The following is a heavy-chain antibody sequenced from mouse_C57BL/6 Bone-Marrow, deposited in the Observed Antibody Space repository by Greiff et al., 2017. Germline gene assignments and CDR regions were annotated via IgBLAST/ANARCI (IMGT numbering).Heavy chain of an antibody. CDR3: ARGYGNYEDD. CDR2: IYPGSGST. J-gene: IGHJ2*01. Sequence: QVQLQQPGAELVKPGASVKMSCKASGYTFTSYWITWVKQRPGQGLEWIGDIYPGSGSTNYNDKFKSKATLTVDTSPSTDYMQLSSLTSEDSAVYYCARGYGNYEDDWGQGTTLTVSS. V-gene: IGHV1-55*01. D-gene: IGHD2-1*01. CDR1: GYTFTSYW.